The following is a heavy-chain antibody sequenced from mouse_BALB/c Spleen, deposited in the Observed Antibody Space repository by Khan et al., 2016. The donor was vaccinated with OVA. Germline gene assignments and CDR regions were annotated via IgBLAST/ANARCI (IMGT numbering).Heavy chain of an antibody. CDR3: ARIYRSDFDY. CDR1: GYSFTGYF. Sequence: IQLVQSGPELVKPGASVKISCKASGYSFTGYFMNWVMQSHGKSLEWIGRINPHIGETFYNQKFKGKATLTVDESSSTAHMERRSLASEDSAVYYCARIYRSDFDYWGQGTTLTVSS. V-gene: IGHV1-20*02. CDR2: INPHIGET. D-gene: IGHD1-1*01. J-gene: IGHJ2*01.